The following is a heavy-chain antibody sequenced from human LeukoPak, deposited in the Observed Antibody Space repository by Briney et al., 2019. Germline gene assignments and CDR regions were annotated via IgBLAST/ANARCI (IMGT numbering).Heavy chain of an antibody. CDR3: ERSFTSSGVLPAAMDY. D-gene: IGHD2-2*01. V-gene: IGHV1-46*01. Sequence: ASVKVSCKASGYTFTSYYMHWVRQAPGQGLEWMGIINPSGGSTSYAQKFQGRVTMTRDTSTSTVYMELSSLRSEDTAVYYCERSFTSSGVLPAAMDYWGQGTLVTVSS. J-gene: IGHJ4*02. CDR1: GYTFTSYY. CDR2: INPSGGST.